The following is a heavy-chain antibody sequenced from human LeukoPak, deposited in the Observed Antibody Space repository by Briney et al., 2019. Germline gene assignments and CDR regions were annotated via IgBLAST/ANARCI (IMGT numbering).Heavy chain of an antibody. CDR3: ARHHSGSGSYLGN. CDR1: GFTVSSNY. Sequence: GGSLRLSCAASGFTVSSNYLSWVRQAPGKGLEWVSVIYSGGNTYYAVSVRGRFTISRDNSKSTLYLQMNSLRAEDTAVYYCARHHSGSGSYLGNWGQGTLVIVSS. V-gene: IGHV3-66*04. CDR2: IYSGGNT. J-gene: IGHJ4*02. D-gene: IGHD3-10*01.